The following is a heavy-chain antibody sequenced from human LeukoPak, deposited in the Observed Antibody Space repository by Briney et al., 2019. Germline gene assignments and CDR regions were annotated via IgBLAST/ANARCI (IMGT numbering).Heavy chain of an antibody. CDR3: AREWRYGSGSYYNGEDY. Sequence: GGSLRLSCAASGFTFSSYWMSWVRQAPGKGLEWVANIKQDGSEKYYVDPVKGRFTISRDNAKNSLYLQMNSLRAEDTAVYYCAREWRYGSGSYYNGEDYWGQGTLVTVSS. CDR1: GFTFSSYW. J-gene: IGHJ4*02. D-gene: IGHD3-10*01. CDR2: IKQDGSEK. V-gene: IGHV3-7*01.